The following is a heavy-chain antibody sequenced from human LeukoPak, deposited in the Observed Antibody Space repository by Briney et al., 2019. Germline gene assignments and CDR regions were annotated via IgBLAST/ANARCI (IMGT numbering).Heavy chain of an antibody. CDR2: INPSGGST. D-gene: IGHD1-26*01. V-gene: IGHV1-46*01. CDR3: ARDSSLRGIVGATESFDI. CDR1: GYTFTSYY. J-gene: IGHJ3*02. Sequence: ASVKVSCKASGYTFTSYYMHWVRQAPGQGLEWMGIINPSGGSTSYAQKFQGRVTMTRDTSTSTVYMGLSSLRSEDTAVYYCARDSSLRGIVGATESFDIWGQGTMVTVSS.